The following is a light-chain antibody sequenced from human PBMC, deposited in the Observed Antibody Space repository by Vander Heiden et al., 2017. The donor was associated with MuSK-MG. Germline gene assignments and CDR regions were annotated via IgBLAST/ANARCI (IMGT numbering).Light chain of an antibody. CDR1: GSDVGGYTY. V-gene: IGLV2-11*01. J-gene: IGLJ3*02. CDR3: CSYAGGYTLV. Sequence: QSALTQPRSVSGSPGQSVTISCTGTGSDVGGYTYVSWYQQHSGKAPQLLIYGVTKRPSGVPDRFSGSKSGNTASLRISGLQAEDDAEYYCCSYAGGYTLVFGGGTKLTVL. CDR2: GVT.